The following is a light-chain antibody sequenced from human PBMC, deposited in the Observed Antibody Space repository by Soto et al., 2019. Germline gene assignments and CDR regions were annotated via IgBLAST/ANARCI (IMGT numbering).Light chain of an antibody. J-gene: IGKJ4*01. CDR3: QQRSNWRGLT. CDR2: GAS. CDR1: QSISSSY. Sequence: VLTQSPGTLSLSPGKRATLSCRASQSISSSYLAWYQQRPGQAPRLLIYGASNRATGIPDRFSGSGSGTDFTLTISSLEPEDFAVYYCQQRSNWRGLTFGGGTKVDIK. V-gene: IGKV3D-20*02.